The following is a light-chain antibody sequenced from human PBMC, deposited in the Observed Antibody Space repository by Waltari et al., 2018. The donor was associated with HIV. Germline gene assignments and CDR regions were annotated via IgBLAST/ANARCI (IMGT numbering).Light chain of an antibody. J-gene: IGKJ3*01. CDR3: QKDNSAPPFT. CDR1: QGISNY. CDR2: AAS. V-gene: IGKV1-27*01. Sequence: DIQMTQSPSSLSASVGDRVTITCRASQGISNYLAWYQQKPGKVPKLLIYAASTLQSGVPFRFSGSGSGTDFTLTISSLQPEDVATYYCQKDNSAPPFTFGPGTKGDIK.